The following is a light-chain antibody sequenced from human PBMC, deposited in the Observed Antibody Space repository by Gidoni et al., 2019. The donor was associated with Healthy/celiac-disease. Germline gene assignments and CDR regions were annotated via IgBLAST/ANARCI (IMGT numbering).Light chain of an antibody. CDR1: HSVSSI. Sequence: SPATLSAAPGERATRTCSDSHSVSSIFAWHQQTRGHAPMLLICGASSRATGTPARFSGSGSGTECTLTISILQAEDFAVYYWQQDNNWLTFGGGTKVEIK. V-gene: IGKV3D-15*03. CDR3: QQDNNWLT. J-gene: IGKJ4*01. CDR2: GAS.